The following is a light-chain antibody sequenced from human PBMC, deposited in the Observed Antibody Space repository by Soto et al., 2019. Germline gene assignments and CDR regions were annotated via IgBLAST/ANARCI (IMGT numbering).Light chain of an antibody. CDR1: QSVSNKY. CDR2: GAS. J-gene: IGKJ1*01. CDR3: QQYGSSAWT. V-gene: IGKV3-20*01. Sequence: IVLTQSPGTLSLSPGERATLSCRASQSVSNKYLAWYKQKPGQAPRLRSYGASNRATGIPDKFSGSGSGTEFTLTISRLEPEDFEVFYCQQYGSSAWTFGQGTKVDIK.